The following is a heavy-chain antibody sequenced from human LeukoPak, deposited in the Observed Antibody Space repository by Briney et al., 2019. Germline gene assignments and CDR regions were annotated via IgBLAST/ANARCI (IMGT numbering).Heavy chain of an antibody. J-gene: IGHJ3*01. CDR3: ARVSPTVNHAFDV. CDR1: GFTFSTFA. Sequence: GGSLRLSCAASGFTFSTFAMIWVRQPPGKGLEWVSSIFPSGGEIHYADSVRGRFTISRDNSKSTLSLQMNSLRAGDTAVYYCARVSPTVNHAFDVWGQGTMVTVSS. V-gene: IGHV3-23*01. CDR2: IFPSGGEI.